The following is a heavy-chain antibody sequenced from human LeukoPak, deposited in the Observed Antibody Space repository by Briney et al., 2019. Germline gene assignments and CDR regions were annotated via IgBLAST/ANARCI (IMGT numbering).Heavy chain of an antibody. J-gene: IGHJ4*02. V-gene: IGHV3-66*01. Sequence: SGGSLRLSCAASGFTFSSYGMHWVRQAPGKGLEWVSVIYTGGSTYYADSVQGRFTISRDNSKNTLYLQMNSLRAEDTAVYYCASLNSNDYWGQGTLVTVSS. D-gene: IGHD1-1*01. CDR1: GFTFSSYG. CDR2: IYTGGST. CDR3: ASLNSNDY.